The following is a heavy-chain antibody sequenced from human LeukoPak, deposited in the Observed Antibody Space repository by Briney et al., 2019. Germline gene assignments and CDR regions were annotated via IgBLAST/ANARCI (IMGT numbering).Heavy chain of an antibody. V-gene: IGHV1-46*01. J-gene: IGHJ4*02. D-gene: IGHD2-21*02. CDR3: ATSRTARYEFDY. Sequence: GASVKVSCKASGYTFTSYYMHWVRQAPGQGLEWMGIINPSGGSTSYAQKFQGRVTMTRDTPTSTVYMELSSLRSEDTAVYYCATSRTARYEFDYWGQGTLVTVSS. CDR1: GYTFTSYY. CDR2: INPSGGST.